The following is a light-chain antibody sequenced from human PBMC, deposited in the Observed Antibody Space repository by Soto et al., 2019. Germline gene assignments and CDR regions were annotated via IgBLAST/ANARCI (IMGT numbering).Light chain of an antibody. V-gene: IGLV2-14*01. J-gene: IGLJ1*01. CDR3: SSYKDSVAPNG. CDR1: TSDVVNGYDS. CDR2: EVT. Sequence: QSVLTQPASVSGSPGESITISCSGRTSDVVNGYDSVSWYQQHPGKAPKLIIYEVTNRPSGVPSRFSGSKSGNTASLTISGLQAENEADYSCSSYKDSVAPNGIGSGTQFTVL.